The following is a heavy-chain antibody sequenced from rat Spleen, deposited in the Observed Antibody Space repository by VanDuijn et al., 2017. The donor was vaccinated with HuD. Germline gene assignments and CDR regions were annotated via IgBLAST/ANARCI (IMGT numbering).Heavy chain of an antibody. Sequence: EVQLVESGGGLVQPGRSMKLSCAASGFTFSNYYMAWVRQAPTKGLEWVASISTGGGNTYYRDSVKGRFTISRDNAKSTLYLQMDSLRSEDTATYYCARPTTRVSGFAYWGQGTLVTVSS. CDR3: ARPTTRVSGFAY. D-gene: IGHD1-4*01. J-gene: IGHJ3*01. CDR1: GFTFSNYY. CDR2: ISTGGGNT. V-gene: IGHV5-25*01.